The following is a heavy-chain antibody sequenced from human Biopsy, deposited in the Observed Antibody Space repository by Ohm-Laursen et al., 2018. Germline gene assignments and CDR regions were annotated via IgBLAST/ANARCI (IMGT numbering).Heavy chain of an antibody. CDR2: ISWDSGRI. Sequence: SLRLSCAASGFNFDDYAMHWDRQAPGKGLEWVSGISWDSGRIDYADSVKGRFTISRGNAENSLYLQMNSLRAEDTALYYCAKDSGESPLGELFHWGQGNLVTVSS. D-gene: IGHD3-16*01. J-gene: IGHJ4*02. V-gene: IGHV3-9*01. CDR3: AKDSGESPLGELFH. CDR1: GFNFDDYA.